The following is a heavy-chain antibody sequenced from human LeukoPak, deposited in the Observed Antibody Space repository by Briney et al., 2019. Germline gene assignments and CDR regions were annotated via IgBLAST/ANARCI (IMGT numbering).Heavy chain of an antibody. CDR2: IYPGDSDT. CDR3: ARQGITVAGVDY. J-gene: IGHJ4*02. CDR1: GYSLTNYW. D-gene: IGHD6-19*01. V-gene: IGHV5-51*01. Sequence: GGSLKISCKGAGYSLTNYWIGWVRQKPGKGVEWMGIIYPGDSDTTYSPSFQGQVTISADKSISTAYLQWSSLKASDTAMYYCARQGITVAGVDYWGQGTLVTVSS.